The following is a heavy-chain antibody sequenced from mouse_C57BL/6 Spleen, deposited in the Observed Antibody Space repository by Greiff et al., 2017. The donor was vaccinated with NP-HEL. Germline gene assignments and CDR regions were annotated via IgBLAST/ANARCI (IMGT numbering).Heavy chain of an antibody. CDR1: GYTFTSYW. CDR2: INPNCGST. CDR3: ARSGYDYDLAWFAY. V-gene: IGHV1-64*01. J-gene: IGHJ3*01. D-gene: IGHD2-4*01. Sequence: QVQLQQSGAELVKPGASVKLSCKASGYTFTSYWMNWVKQSPGQGLEWIGMINPNCGSTNYNEKFKSKATLTVDKSSSTAYMQLSSLTSYDSAVYYCARSGYDYDLAWFAYWGQGTLVTVSA.